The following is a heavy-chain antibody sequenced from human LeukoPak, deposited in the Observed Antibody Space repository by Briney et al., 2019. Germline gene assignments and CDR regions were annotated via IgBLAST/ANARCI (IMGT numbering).Heavy chain of an antibody. CDR2: IWYDGSDK. Sequence: QPGGSLRLSCAASGFTFSTYGMHWVRQAPGKGLEWVAVIWYDGSDKYYADSVKGRFTISRDNSKNTLYLQMNSLRAEDTAVYFCAKELNRGLSDYWGQGTLVTVPS. CDR3: AKELNRGLSDY. CDR1: GFTFSTYG. V-gene: IGHV3-33*06. D-gene: IGHD7-27*01. J-gene: IGHJ4*02.